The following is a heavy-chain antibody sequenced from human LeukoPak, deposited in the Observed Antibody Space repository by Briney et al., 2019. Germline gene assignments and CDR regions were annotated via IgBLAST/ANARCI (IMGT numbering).Heavy chain of an antibody. D-gene: IGHD3-10*01. CDR2: INHSGST. CDR3: ARGIGFRQDYYGSGSYYFRFDP. V-gene: IGHV4-34*01. CDR1: GGSFSGYY. J-gene: IGHJ5*02. Sequence: SETLSLTCAVYGGSFSGYYWSWIRQPPGKGLEWIGEINHSGSTNYNPSLKSRVTISADTSKNQFSLKLSSVTAADTAVYYCARGIGFRQDYYGSGSYYFRFDPWGQGTLVTVSS.